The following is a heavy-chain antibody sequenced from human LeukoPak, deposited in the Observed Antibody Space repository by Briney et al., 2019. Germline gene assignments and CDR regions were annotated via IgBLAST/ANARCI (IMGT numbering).Heavy chain of an antibody. J-gene: IGHJ3*02. Sequence: GGSLRLSCAASGFTFSSYAMHWVRQAPGKGLEWVAVISYDGSNKYYADSVKGRFTISRDNAKNSLYLQMNSLRAEDTAVYYCARDRPVLDAFDIWGQGTMVTVSS. CDR2: ISYDGSNK. D-gene: IGHD6-6*01. CDR1: GFTFSSYA. V-gene: IGHV3-30-3*01. CDR3: ARDRPVLDAFDI.